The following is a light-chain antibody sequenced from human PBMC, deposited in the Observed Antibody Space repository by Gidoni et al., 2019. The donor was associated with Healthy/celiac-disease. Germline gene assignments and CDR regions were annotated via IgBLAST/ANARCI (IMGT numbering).Light chain of an antibody. CDR3: RQRYNRPPLT. CDR1: QSVSSY. J-gene: IGKJ4*02. CDR2: DAS. Sequence: IVLTQSPDTLSLSPGERATLSCRASQSVSSYLAGYHQKHAKAPRRLIYDASNSTTASPPRSSSSRTSADDTITISSLVPQEFSADYYRQRYNRPPLTLGGGTKVEIK. V-gene: IGKV3-11*01.